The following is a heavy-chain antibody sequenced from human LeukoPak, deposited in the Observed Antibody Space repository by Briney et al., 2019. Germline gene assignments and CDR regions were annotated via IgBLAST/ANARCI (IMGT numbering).Heavy chain of an antibody. CDR1: GYSFTSYW. CDR3: ARTDYGGNTYYYYYGMDV. V-gene: IGHV5-51*03. D-gene: IGHD4-23*01. CDR2: IYLGDSDT. Sequence: PGESLKISCKGSGYSFTSYWIGWVRQMPGKGLEWLGIIYLGDSDTRYSPSFQGQVTISADKSISTAYLQWSSLKASDTAMYYCARTDYGGNTYYYYYGMDVWGQGTTVTVSS. J-gene: IGHJ6*02.